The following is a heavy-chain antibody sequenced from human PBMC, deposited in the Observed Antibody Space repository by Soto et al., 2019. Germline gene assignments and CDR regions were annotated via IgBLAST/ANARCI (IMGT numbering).Heavy chain of an antibody. CDR3: TNLYIGGDFDY. D-gene: IGHD5-12*01. Sequence: QVQMVESGGGVVQPGRSLRLSCAASGFAFTNYAMHWVSQAPGKGLDWVAVISYDGSYIYYADSVKGRFTISRDNSKNTVYLQMNSLRAEDTAVYYCTNLYIGGDFDYWGQGTLVTVSS. V-gene: IGHV3-30-3*01. J-gene: IGHJ4*02. CDR2: ISYDGSYI. CDR1: GFAFTNYA.